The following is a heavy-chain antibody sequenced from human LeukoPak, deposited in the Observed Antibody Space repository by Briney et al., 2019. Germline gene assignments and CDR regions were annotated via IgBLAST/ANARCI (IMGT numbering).Heavy chain of an antibody. D-gene: IGHD2-21*01. CDR2: IRYDGSNK. V-gene: IGHV3-30*02. Sequence: GGSLRLSCAASGFTFSSYGMHWVRQAPGKGLEWVAFIRYDGSNKYYADSVKGRFTISRDNSKNTLYLQMNSLRAEDTAVYYCANPRCKIAYCGGIQVWGQGTLVTVSS. CDR1: GFTFSSYG. CDR3: ANPRCKIAYCGGIQV. J-gene: IGHJ4*02.